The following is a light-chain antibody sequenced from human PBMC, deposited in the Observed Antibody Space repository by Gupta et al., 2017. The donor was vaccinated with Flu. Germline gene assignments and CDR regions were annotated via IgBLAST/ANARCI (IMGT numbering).Light chain of an antibody. V-gene: IGKV1-39*01. CDR1: QSIITY. Sequence: DIQMTQSPSSLSASVGDRVTITCRASQSIITYLNWYQQRPGKAPKLLIYAASNLLSGVPSRFSGSGSGTDFTLTISSLQPEDFATYYCQQSYNSPPVTFGGGTKVEI. J-gene: IGKJ4*01. CDR3: QQSYNSPPVT. CDR2: AAS.